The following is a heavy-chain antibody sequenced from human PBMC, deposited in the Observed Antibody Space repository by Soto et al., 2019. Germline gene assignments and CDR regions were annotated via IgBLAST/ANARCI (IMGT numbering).Heavy chain of an antibody. CDR1: CGSISSSNW. D-gene: IGHD1-26*01. J-gene: IGHJ5*02. CDR3: AGGTGELNWFDP. V-gene: IGHV4-4*02. CDR2: IYHSGST. Sequence: SETLSLTCAVSCGSISSSNWWSWVRQPPGKGLEWIGEIYHSGSTNYNPSLKSRVTISVDKSKNQFSLKLSSVTAADTAVYYCAGGTGELNWFDPWGQGTLVTVSS.